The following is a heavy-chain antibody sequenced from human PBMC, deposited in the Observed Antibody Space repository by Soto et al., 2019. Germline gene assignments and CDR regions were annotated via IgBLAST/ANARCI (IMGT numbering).Heavy chain of an antibody. CDR2: ISAYNGNT. CDR3: ASEEQLVRSDY. CDR1: GYTFTSSG. D-gene: IGHD6-13*01. Sequence: ASVKVSCKASGYTFTSSGISWVRQAPGQGLEWMGWISAYNGNTNYAQKLQGRVTMTTDTSTSTAYMELRSLRSEDTAVYYCASEEQLVRSDYWGQGTLVTVSS. V-gene: IGHV1-18*01. J-gene: IGHJ4*02.